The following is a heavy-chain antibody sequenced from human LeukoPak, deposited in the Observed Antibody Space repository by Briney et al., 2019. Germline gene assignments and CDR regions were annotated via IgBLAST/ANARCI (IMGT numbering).Heavy chain of an antibody. CDR3: ARGGSGWYAPHFDY. CDR1: GGSISSHY. V-gene: IGHV4-59*08. Sequence: SETLSLTCTVSGGSISSHYWSWIRQPPGKGLEWIGYIHYSGSTNYNPSLKSRVTISVDTSKNQFSLDLSSVTAADTAVYYCARGGSGWYAPHFDYWGQGTLVTVSS. D-gene: IGHD6-19*01. CDR2: IHYSGST. J-gene: IGHJ4*02.